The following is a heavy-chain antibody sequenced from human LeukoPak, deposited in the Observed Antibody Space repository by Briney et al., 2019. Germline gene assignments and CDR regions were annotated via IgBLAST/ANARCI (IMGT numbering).Heavy chain of an antibody. CDR3: ATLHGGVVTAIRFDI. Sequence: GASVKVSCRASGYTFTGYYMHWVRQAPGQGLEWMGWINPNSGGTNYAQKFQGRVTITADKSTSTAYMQLSSLRSEDTAVYYCATLHGGVVTAIRFDIWGQGTMVTVSS. D-gene: IGHD2-21*02. V-gene: IGHV1-2*02. J-gene: IGHJ3*02. CDR2: INPNSGGT. CDR1: GYTFTGYY.